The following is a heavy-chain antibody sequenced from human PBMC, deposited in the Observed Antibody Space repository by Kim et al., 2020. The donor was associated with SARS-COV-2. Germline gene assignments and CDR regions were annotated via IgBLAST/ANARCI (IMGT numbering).Heavy chain of an antibody. J-gene: IGHJ6*02. CDR2: ISAYNGNT. D-gene: IGHD6-13*01. V-gene: IGHV1-18*01. CDR3: AREGHSSSWYTDYYYYGMDA. Sequence: ASVKVSCKASGYTFTSYGISWVRQAPGQGLEWMGWISAYNGNTNYAQKLQGRVTMTTDTSTSTAYMELRSLRSDDTAVYYCAREGHSSSWYTDYYYYGMDAWGQGTTVTVS. CDR1: GYTFTSYG.